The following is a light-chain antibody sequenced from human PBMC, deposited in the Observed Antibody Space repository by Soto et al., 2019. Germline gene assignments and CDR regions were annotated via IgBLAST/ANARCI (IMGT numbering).Light chain of an antibody. CDR3: SSYTTDISPYV. V-gene: IGLV1-40*01. CDR1: RSNIGAGYD. J-gene: IGLJ1*01. Sequence: QAVVTQPPSVSGAPGQRVTISCTGSRSNIGAGYDVHWYQHHPGKAPKLIIYEVVNRPSGVSNRFSGSKSGNTASLTISGLQAEDEADYYCSSYTTDISPYVFGTGTKLTVL. CDR2: EVV.